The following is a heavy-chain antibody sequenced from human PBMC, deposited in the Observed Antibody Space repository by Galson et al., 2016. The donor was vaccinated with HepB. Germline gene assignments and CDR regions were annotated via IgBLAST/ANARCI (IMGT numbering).Heavy chain of an antibody. CDR1: GFIFSGSA. CDR3: AAAPYCSFSNCFGGYKWFDP. D-gene: IGHD2-15*01. Sequence: SVKVSCKASGFIFSGSAIQWVRQARGQRLEWIGWIAVGTGETNYAQSFQQRVTITMDMSSNTVYMEMNSLRSDDSAIYYCAAAPYCSFSNCFGGYKWFDPWGQGTLVTVSS. V-gene: IGHV1-58*02. J-gene: IGHJ5*02. CDR2: IAVGTGET.